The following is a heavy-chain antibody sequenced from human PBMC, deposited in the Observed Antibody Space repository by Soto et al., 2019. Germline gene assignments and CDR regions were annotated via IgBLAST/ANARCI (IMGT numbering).Heavy chain of an antibody. D-gene: IGHD3-16*01. CDR2: ISYDGSNK. V-gene: IGHV3-30-3*01. CDR1: GFTFSSYA. CDR3: ARERGSNYYYYGMDV. Sequence: GGSLRLSCAASGFTFSSYAMHWVRQAPGKGLEWVAVISYDGSNKYYADSVKGRFTISRDNSKNTLYLQMNSLRAEDTAVYYCARERGSNYYYYGMDVWGQGTTVTVSS. J-gene: IGHJ6*02.